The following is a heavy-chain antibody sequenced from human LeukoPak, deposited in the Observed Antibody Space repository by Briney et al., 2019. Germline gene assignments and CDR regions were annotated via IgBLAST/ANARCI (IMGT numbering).Heavy chain of an antibody. Sequence: SVKVSCKASGGTFSSYAISWVRQAPGQGLEWMGGIIPIFGTANYAQKFQGRVTITTDESTSTAYMELSCLRSEDTAVYYCARDYRYSYDWYLDLWGRGTLVTVSS. CDR3: ARDYRYSYDWYLDL. D-gene: IGHD5-18*01. CDR1: GGTFSSYA. V-gene: IGHV1-69*05. J-gene: IGHJ2*01. CDR2: IIPIFGTA.